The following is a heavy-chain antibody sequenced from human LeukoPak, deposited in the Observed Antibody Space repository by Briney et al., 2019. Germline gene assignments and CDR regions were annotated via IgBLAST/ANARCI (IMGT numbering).Heavy chain of an antibody. J-gene: IGHJ6*02. CDR2: IIPILGIA. CDR3: ASADVRGNSDYYYYYGMDV. V-gene: IGHV1-69*04. D-gene: IGHD3-10*02. Sequence: ASVKVSCKASGGTFSSYAISWVRQAPGQGLEWMGRIIPILGIANYAQKFQGRVTITADKSTSTAYMELSSLRSEDTAVYYCASADVRGNSDYYYYYGMDVWGQGTTVTVSS. CDR1: GGTFSSYA.